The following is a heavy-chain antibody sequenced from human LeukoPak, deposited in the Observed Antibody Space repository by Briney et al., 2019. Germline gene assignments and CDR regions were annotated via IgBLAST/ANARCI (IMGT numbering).Heavy chain of an antibody. CDR3: ALSSGGNPVYYYMDV. Sequence: GRSLRLSCAASGFTFSSYGMHWVRQAPGKGLEWVAVIWYDGSNKYYADSVKGRFTISRDNSKNTLYLLMNSLRAEDTAVYYCALSSGGNPVYYYMDVWGKGTTVTVSS. D-gene: IGHD4-23*01. CDR2: IWYDGSNK. J-gene: IGHJ6*03. V-gene: IGHV3-33*01. CDR1: GFTFSSYG.